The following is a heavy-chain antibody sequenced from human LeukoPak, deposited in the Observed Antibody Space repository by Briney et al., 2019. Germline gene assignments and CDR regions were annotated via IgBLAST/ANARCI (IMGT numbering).Heavy chain of an antibody. V-gene: IGHV1-2*02. D-gene: IGHD1-20*01. Sequence: ASVKVSCKASGYTFTGYYMHWVRQAPGQGLEWMGWINPNSGGTNYAQKFQGRVTMTRDTSISTAYMELSRLRSDDTAVYYCARDRYNWNRLPDYWGQGTLVTASS. CDR1: GYTFTGYY. CDR2: INPNSGGT. CDR3: ARDRYNWNRLPDY. J-gene: IGHJ4*02.